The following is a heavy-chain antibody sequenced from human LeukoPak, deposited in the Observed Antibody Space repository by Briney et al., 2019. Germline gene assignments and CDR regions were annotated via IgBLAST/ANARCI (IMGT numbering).Heavy chain of an antibody. V-gene: IGHV1-3*01. CDR3: ARGGVYDAFDI. D-gene: IGHD5/OR15-5a*01. Sequence: ASVKVSCKASGGTFSRYVISWVRQAPGQGLEWMGWINAGNGNTKYSQKFQGRVTITRDTSASTAYMELSSLRSEDTAVYYCARGGVYDAFDIWGQGTMVTVSS. J-gene: IGHJ3*02. CDR2: INAGNGNT. CDR1: GGTFSRYV.